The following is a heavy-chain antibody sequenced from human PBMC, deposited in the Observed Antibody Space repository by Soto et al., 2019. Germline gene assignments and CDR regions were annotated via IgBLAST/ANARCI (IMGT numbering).Heavy chain of an antibody. J-gene: IGHJ4*02. Sequence: QVQLVQSGAEVKKTGSSVKVSCKASGGTFSSYTISWVRQAPGQVLEWMGRIIPILGVADYAQKFQVTVTITADTTTSPAYMELSSLRSDDLAVYYCARDDPKMGEATFPYWGPPPGVTVSS. D-gene: IGHD3-16*01. CDR1: GGTFSSYT. CDR2: IIPILGVA. V-gene: IGHV1-69*08. CDR3: ARDDPKMGEATFPY.